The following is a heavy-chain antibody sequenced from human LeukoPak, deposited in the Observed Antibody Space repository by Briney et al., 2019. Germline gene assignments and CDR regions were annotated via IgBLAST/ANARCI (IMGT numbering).Heavy chain of an antibody. J-gene: IGHJ4*02. CDR3: ARVSVQYYYGSGSYYNVYFDY. V-gene: IGHV1-2*02. CDR1: GYTFTGYY. Sequence: ASVKVSCKASGYTFTGYYMHWVRQAPGQGLEWMGWINPNSGGTNHAQKFQGRVTMTRDTSISTAYMELSRLRSDDTAVYYCARVSVQYYYGSGSYYNVYFDYWGQGTLVTVSS. CDR2: INPNSGGT. D-gene: IGHD3-10*01.